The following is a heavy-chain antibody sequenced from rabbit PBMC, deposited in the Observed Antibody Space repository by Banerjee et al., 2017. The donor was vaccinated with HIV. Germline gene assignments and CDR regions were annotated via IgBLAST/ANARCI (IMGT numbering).Heavy chain of an antibody. Sequence: QLKETGGGLVQPGGSLTLSCKASGFDFTNYYMSWVRQAPGKGLEWIGYIDSVFGSANHGGWVNGPFPLPSPNAQKTVFLQIARLNAPDQATYFCAGGDWYPGYAYGTDFSYFNLWGPGTLVTVS. CDR2: IDSVFGSA. J-gene: IGHJ4*01. D-gene: IGHD6-1*01. CDR3: AGGDWYPGYAYGTDFSYFNL. V-gene: IGHV1S7*01. CDR1: GFDFTNYY.